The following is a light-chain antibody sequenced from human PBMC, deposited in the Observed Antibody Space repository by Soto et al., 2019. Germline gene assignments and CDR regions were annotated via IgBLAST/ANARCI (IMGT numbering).Light chain of an antibody. V-gene: IGKV1-5*01. CDR1: EPVITS. Sequence: DIQLTQSPSALSASIGDRVTITFGASEPVITSLAWYQHTPGEAPKLLIYDASILQTGVPSRFSGYASGTEFTLTITSVQPDDFATYYCQQYSDYSAHGLTFGGGTKVDI. CDR2: DAS. J-gene: IGKJ4*01. CDR3: QQYSDYSAHGLT.